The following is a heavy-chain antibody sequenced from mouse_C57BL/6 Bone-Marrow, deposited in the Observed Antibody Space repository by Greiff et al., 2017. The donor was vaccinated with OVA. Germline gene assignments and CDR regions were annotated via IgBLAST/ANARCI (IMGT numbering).Heavy chain of an antibody. CDR2: INPDSSTI. J-gene: IGHJ4*01. CDR3: ARGGSKGDAMDY. Sequence: DVKLLESGGGLVQPGGSLKLSCAASGIDFSRYWMSWVRRAPGKGLEWIGEINPDSSTINYAPSLKDKFIISRDNAKNTLYLQMSKVRSEDTALYYCARGGSKGDAMDYWGQGTSVTVSS. D-gene: IGHD1-1*01. V-gene: IGHV4-1*01. CDR1: GIDFSRYW.